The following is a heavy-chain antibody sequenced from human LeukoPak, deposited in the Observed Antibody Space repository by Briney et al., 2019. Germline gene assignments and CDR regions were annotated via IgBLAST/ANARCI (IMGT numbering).Heavy chain of an antibody. CDR3: ARDGLGGDCYSARCNWFDP. J-gene: IGHJ5*02. Sequence: PSETLSLTCTVSGGSISSYYWSWIRQPAGKGLEWIGRIYTSGSTNYNPSLKSRVTMSVDTSKNQFPLKLSSVTAADTAVYYCARDGLGGDCYSARCNWFDPWGQGTLVTVSS. CDR1: GGSISSYY. V-gene: IGHV4-4*07. CDR2: IYTSGST. D-gene: IGHD2-21*02.